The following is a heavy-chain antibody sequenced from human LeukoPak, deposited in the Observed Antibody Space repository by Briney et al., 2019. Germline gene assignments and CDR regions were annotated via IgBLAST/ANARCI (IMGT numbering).Heavy chain of an antibody. J-gene: IGHJ4*02. CDR2: ISSSGSSI. CDR1: GFTFSSYE. D-gene: IGHD4-17*01. Sequence: PGGSLRLSWAASGFTFSSYEMNWVRQAPGKGLEWVSYISSSGSSIYYAHSVRGRFTISRDNAKNSLYLQMNSLKAEDTAIYYCARIKSTVTTSDYWGQGTLVTVSS. CDR3: ARIKSTVTTSDY. V-gene: IGHV3-48*03.